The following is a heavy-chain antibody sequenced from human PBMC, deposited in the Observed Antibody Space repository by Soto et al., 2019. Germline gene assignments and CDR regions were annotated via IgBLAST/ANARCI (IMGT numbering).Heavy chain of an antibody. CDR3: ATSLSGYRPHFDY. D-gene: IGHD3-3*01. V-gene: IGHV1-69*02. Sequence: SVKVSCKASGGTFSSYTISWVRQAPGQGLEWMGRIIPILGIANYAQKFQGRVTITADKSTSTAYMELSSLRSEDTAVYYCATSLSGYRPHFDYWGQGTLVTVSS. CDR1: GGTFSSYT. J-gene: IGHJ4*02. CDR2: IIPILGIA.